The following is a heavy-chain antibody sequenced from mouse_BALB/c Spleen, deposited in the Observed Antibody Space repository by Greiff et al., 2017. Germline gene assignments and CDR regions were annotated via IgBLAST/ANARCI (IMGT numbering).Heavy chain of an antibody. V-gene: IGHV1-87*01. CDR3: AREYGNFFAY. J-gene: IGHJ3*01. D-gene: IGHD2-10*02. Sequence: VKLMESGAELARPGASVKLSCKASGYTFTSYWMQWVKQRPGQGLEWIGAIYPGDGDTRYTQKFKGKATLTADKSSSTAYMQLSSLASEDSAVYYCAREYGNFFAYWGQGTLVTVSA. CDR2: IYPGDGDT. CDR1: GYTFTSYW.